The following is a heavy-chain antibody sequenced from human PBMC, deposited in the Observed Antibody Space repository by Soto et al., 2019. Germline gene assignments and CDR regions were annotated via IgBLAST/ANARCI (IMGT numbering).Heavy chain of an antibody. D-gene: IGHD3-22*01. V-gene: IGHV3-64D*06. Sequence: PGGSLRLSCSASGFTFSSYAMHWVRQAPGKGLEYVSAISSNGGSTYYADSVKGRFTISRDNSKNTLYLQMSSLRAEDTAVYYCVRGRYYYDSSGYYSHRYDAFDIWGQGTMVTVSS. J-gene: IGHJ3*02. CDR3: VRGRYYYDSSGYYSHRYDAFDI. CDR1: GFTFSSYA. CDR2: ISSNGGST.